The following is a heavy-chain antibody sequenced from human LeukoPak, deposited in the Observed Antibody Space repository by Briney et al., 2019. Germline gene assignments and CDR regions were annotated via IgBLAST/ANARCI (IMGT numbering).Heavy chain of an antibody. CDR2: ISAHNGNT. V-gene: IGHV1-18*01. CDR3: ARDCDSSSPFDY. CDR1: GYTFTTYG. J-gene: IGHJ4*02. Sequence: GASVKVSCKASGYTFTTYGISWVRQAPGQGLEWMGWISAHNGNTKYAQKFQGRVTMTTDTSTSTAYMELRSLRSDDTALYYCARDCDSSSPFDYWGQGTLVTVSS. D-gene: IGHD6-13*01.